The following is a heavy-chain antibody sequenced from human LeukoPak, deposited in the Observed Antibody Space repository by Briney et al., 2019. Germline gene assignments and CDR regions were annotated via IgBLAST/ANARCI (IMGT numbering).Heavy chain of an antibody. V-gene: IGHV4-59*08. D-gene: IGHD1-26*01. CDR2: IYYSGST. CDR1: GGSISSYY. J-gene: IGHJ3*02. CDR3: ARGGVGGRSGFDAFDI. Sequence: SETLSLTCTVSGGSISSYYWSWIRQPPGKGLEWIGYIYYSGSTYYNPSLKSRVTISVDTSKNQFSLKLSSVTAADTAVYYCARGGVGGRSGFDAFDIWGQGTMVTVSS.